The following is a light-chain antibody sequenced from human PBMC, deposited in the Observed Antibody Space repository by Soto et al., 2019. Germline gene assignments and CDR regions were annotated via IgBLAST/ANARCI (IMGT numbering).Light chain of an antibody. Sequence: QSVLTQPPSASGSPGQSVTISCTGASSDVGGYNFVSWYQQHPGKAPKLIIYEVSKRPSGVPDRFSGSKSGNTASLTVSGLQAEDEADYYCSSYAGSNKRVFGGGTKLTVL. CDR3: SSYAGSNKRV. CDR1: SSDVGGYNF. J-gene: IGLJ2*01. CDR2: EVS. V-gene: IGLV2-8*01.